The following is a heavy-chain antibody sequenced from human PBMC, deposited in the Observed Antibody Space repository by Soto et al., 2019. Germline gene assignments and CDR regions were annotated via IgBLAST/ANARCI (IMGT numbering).Heavy chain of an antibody. CDR1: GITFINAW. CDR2: IKNKADGETT. J-gene: IGHJ4*02. Sequence: ERQLVESGGGLVKPGESLRLSCAVSGITFINAWMSWVRQAPGKGLEWVARIKNKADGETTDYAAPVKGRFTISRDDSKNMLYLQLNNLKAEDTAVYYCITDPGEAETFWGQGTLVTVSS. D-gene: IGHD2-21*01. V-gene: IGHV3-15*01. CDR3: ITDPGEAETF.